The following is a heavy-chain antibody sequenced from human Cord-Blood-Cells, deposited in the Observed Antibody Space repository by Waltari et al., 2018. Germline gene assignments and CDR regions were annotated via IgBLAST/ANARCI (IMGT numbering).Heavy chain of an antibody. V-gene: IGHV1-24*01. CDR3: AAEYCSGGSCEYYFDY. CDR1: GYTLTELS. Sequence: QVQLVQSGAEVKKPGASVKVSCKVSGYTLTELSMPWVRQAPGKGLEWMGGFDPEDGETIYAQKFQGRVTMTEDTSTDTAYMELSSLRSEDTAVYYCAAEYCSGGSCEYYFDYWGQGTLVTVSS. CDR2: FDPEDGET. J-gene: IGHJ4*02. D-gene: IGHD2-15*01.